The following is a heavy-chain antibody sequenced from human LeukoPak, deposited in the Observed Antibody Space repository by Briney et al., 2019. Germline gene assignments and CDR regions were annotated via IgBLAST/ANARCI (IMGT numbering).Heavy chain of an antibody. D-gene: IGHD6-19*01. J-gene: IGHJ4*02. CDR2: IGTSGDT. V-gene: IGHV3-13*04. CDR3: SRVGSSGWPNYFDS. Sequence: GGSLRLSCAASGFTFSSYDMHWVRQATGKGLEWVSVIGTSGDTYYAGSVKGRFSISRENAKNSLYLQMNSLTAGDTAVYFCSRVGSSGWPNYFDSWGQGTLVTVSS. CDR1: GFTFSSYD.